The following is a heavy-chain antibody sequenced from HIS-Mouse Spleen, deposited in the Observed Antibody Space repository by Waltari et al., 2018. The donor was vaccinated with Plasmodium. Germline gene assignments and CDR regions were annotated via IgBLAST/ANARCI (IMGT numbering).Heavy chain of an antibody. CDR1: GGSISSYY. CDR3: ARGGYSSSSYYFDY. V-gene: IGHV4-59*01. CDR2: NYYSGST. Sequence: QVQLQESGPGLVKPSETLSLTCTVPGGSISSYYWSWIRQPPGKGLEWIAYNYYSGSTNDNPVLKSRVTISVDTCKNQFSLKLSSVTAADTAVFYCARGGYSSSSYYFDYWGQGTLVTVSS. D-gene: IGHD6-6*01. J-gene: IGHJ4*02.